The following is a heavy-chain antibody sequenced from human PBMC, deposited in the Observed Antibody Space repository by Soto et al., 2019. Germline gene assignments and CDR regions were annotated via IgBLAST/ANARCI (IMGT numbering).Heavy chain of an antibody. CDR3: AGGHPSWSFDF. CDR2: MSPKSGDT. CDR1: GYTFTSND. D-gene: IGHD2-15*01. J-gene: IGHJ4*02. V-gene: IGHV1-8*01. Sequence: QVQLVQSGAEVKKPGASVKVSCKGSGYTFTSNDINWVRQATGQGFEWMGWMSPKSGDTGYSQKFQGRVTMTRDTSRSTAYMELSSLRSEDTAVYYCAGGHPSWSFDFWGQGNLVTVYS.